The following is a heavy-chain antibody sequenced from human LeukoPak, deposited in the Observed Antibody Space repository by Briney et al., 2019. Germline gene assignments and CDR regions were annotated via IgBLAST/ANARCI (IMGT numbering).Heavy chain of an antibody. Sequence: GGSLRLSCTASGFTFNTYTMHWVRQAPGNGLEWVPSISSTNSYIYYADSVRGRFTVSRDNAKNSLYLQMHSLSAEDTAVYYCARVNGRSGYVAFDYWGQGTLVTVSS. CDR2: ISSTNSYI. D-gene: IGHD5-12*01. V-gene: IGHV3-21*01. CDR3: ARVNGRSGYVAFDY. J-gene: IGHJ4*02. CDR1: GFTFNTYT.